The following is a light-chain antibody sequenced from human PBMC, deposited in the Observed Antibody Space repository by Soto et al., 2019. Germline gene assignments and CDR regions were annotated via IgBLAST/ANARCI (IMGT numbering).Light chain of an antibody. CDR3: QQYGSSPNT. CDR2: GAS. CDR1: QSVSSSY. V-gene: IGKV3-20*01. Sequence: EIVLTQSPGTLSLSPGERATLSCRASQSVSSSYLAWYQQKPGQAPRLLIYGASSRATDIPDRFSGSGSGTDFTLTISRLEPEDFVVYYCQQYGSSPNTFGQGTRLEIK. J-gene: IGKJ5*01.